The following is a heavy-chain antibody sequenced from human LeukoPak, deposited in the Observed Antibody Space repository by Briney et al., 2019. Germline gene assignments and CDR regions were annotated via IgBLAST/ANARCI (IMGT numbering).Heavy chain of an antibody. CDR2: INPNSGGT. Sequence: ASVKVSCKASGYTFTGYYMHWVRQAPGQGLEWMGWINPNSGGTNYAQKFQGRATMTRDTSISTAYMELSRLRSDDTAVYYCARGRIAVAGINYWGQGTLVTVSS. V-gene: IGHV1-2*02. J-gene: IGHJ4*02. CDR1: GYTFTGYY. CDR3: ARGRIAVAGINY. D-gene: IGHD6-19*01.